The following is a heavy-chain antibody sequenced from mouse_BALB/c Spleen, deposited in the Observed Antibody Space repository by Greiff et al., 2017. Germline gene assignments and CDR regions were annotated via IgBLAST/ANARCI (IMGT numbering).Heavy chain of an antibody. CDR2: ISSGGST. Sequence: EVQVVESGGGLVKPGGSLKLSCAASGFTFSSYAMSWVRQTPEKRLEWVASISSGGSTYYPDSVKGRFTISRDNAKNTLYLQMSSLKSEDTAMYYCAREDDYDVMDYWGQGTSVTVSS. CDR3: AREDDYDVMDY. CDR1: GFTFSSYA. V-gene: IGHV5-6-5*01. J-gene: IGHJ4*01.